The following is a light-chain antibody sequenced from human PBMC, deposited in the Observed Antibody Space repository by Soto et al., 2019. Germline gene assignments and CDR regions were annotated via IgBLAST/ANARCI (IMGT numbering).Light chain of an antibody. CDR3: SSYTSSSTLYV. J-gene: IGLJ1*01. V-gene: IGLV2-14*01. CDR2: EVS. CDR1: SSDGGAYNY. Sequence: QSVLTQPASVSGSPGQSITISCTGTSSDGGAYNYVSWYQQHPGKAPKLMIYEVSNRPSGVSNRFSGSKSGNTASLTISGLQAEDEADYYCSSYTSSSTLYVFGTGTKFTVL.